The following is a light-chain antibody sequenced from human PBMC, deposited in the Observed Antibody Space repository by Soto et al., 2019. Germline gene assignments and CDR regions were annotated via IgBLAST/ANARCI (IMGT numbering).Light chain of an antibody. CDR2: XIS. Sequence: IGLTQSPGTLALSRGERATLFXRASHSVITSLAWYQQKPGKATRXXIYXISNRAAGVPASFSGSGCETEFTLTIRGLRSEDGEVYLCQQYKHWPSFGQGTRLEIK. J-gene: IGKJ5*01. CDR1: HSVITS. CDR3: QQYKHWPS. V-gene: IGKV3-15*01.